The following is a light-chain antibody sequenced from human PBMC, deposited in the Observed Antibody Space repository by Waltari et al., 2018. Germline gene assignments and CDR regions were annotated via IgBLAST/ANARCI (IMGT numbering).Light chain of an antibody. CDR1: QNISRW. CDR2: KTS. J-gene: IGKJ1*01. V-gene: IGKV1-5*03. CDR3: QQYSTYSLWA. Sequence: DIQMTQSPSTLSASIGDRVTITCRASQNISRWLDWYQQKPGKAPNLLIYKTSSLQSGVPSRFSGSSSGTEFTLTISSLQPEDFATYYCQQYSTYSLWAFGQGTKVEIK.